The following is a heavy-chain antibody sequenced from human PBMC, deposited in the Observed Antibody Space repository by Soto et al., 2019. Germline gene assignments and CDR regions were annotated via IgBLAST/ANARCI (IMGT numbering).Heavy chain of an antibody. Sequence: SQTLSLTCAISGDSVSGNSAAWNWIRQSPSRGLEWLGRTYYRSKWYNDYAVSAKSRITVTPDTSKNQFSLHLNSVTPEDTAVYYCARDREYSSSWYSAFDYWGQGTLVTVSS. J-gene: IGHJ4*02. D-gene: IGHD6-13*01. CDR3: ARDREYSSSWYSAFDY. CDR1: GDSVSGNSAA. CDR2: TYYRSKWYN. V-gene: IGHV6-1*01.